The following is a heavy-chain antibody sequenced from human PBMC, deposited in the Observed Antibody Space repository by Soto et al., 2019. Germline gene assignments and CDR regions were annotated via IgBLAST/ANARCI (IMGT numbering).Heavy chain of an antibody. J-gene: IGHJ2*01. CDR3: AKDRGVGIQLWFDNWYFDL. CDR2: ISGSGGST. CDR1: GFTFSSYA. D-gene: IGHD5-18*01. Sequence: EVQLLESGGGLVQPGGSLRLSCAASGFTFSSYAMSWVRQAPGKGLEWVSAISGSGGSTYYADSVKGRFTISRDNSKNTLYLQMNSLRAEDTAVYYCAKDRGVGIQLWFDNWYFDLWGRGTMVTVSS. V-gene: IGHV3-23*01.